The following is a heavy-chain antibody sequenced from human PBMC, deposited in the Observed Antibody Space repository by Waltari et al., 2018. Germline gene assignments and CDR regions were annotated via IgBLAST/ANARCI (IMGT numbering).Heavy chain of an antibody. CDR2: INHSGST. CDR3: ARPSALWFRESSDAFDI. CDR1: GGSFSGYY. V-gene: IGHV4-34*01. D-gene: IGHD3-10*01. J-gene: IGHJ3*02. Sequence: QVQLQQWGAGLLKPSETLSLPCAVYGGSFSGYYWSWIREPPGKGLEWIGEINHSGSTNYTPSLKRRVTISVDTSKNQFSLKLSSVTAADTAVYYWARPSALWFRESSDAFDIWGQGTMVTVSS.